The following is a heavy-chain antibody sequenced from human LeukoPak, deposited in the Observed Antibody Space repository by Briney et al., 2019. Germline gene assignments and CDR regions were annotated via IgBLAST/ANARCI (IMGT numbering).Heavy chain of an antibody. J-gene: IGHJ4*02. D-gene: IGHD4-17*01. CDR1: GYTFTSYG. CDR2: ISAYNGNT. V-gene: IGHV1-18*01. Sequence: ASVKVSCTASGYTFTSYGISWVRQAPGQGLEWMGWISAYNGNTNYVQKLQGRVTMTTDTSTSIAYMELRSLRSDDTAVYYCARVYYGDYLHFDYWGQGTLVTVSS. CDR3: ARVYYGDYLHFDY.